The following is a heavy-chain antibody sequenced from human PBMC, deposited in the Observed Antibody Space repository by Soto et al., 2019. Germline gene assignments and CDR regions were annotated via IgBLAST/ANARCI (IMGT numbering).Heavy chain of an antibody. D-gene: IGHD7-27*01. Sequence: PSETLSLTCGVSDYSIRTGYYWAWIRESPTKGLEWIGSISHSGGSSYNPSLESRATISLDTSKNQFFLTMTSVTAADTAIYYCAREGPPKWGFGFESWAQGRLVTVS. CDR1: DYSIRTGYY. V-gene: IGHV4-38-2*02. J-gene: IGHJ4*02. CDR3: AREGPPKWGFGFES. CDR2: ISHSGGS.